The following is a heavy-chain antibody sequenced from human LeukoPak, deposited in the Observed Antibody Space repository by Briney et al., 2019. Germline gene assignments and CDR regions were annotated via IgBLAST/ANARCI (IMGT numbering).Heavy chain of an antibody. CDR2: INPSGGST. J-gene: IGHJ4*02. CDR1: GYTFTSYY. V-gene: IGHV1-46*03. Sequence: ASVKVSCKASGYTFTSYYMHWVRQAPGQGLEWMGIINPSGGSTTYAQKFQGRVTMARDMSTSTVYMELSSLRSEDTAVYYCASKGPSYYYDSSGYYYRYWGQGTLVTVSS. D-gene: IGHD3-22*01. CDR3: ASKGPSYYYDSSGYYYRY.